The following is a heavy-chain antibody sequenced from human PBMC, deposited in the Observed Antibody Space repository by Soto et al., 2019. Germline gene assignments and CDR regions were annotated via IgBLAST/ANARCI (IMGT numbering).Heavy chain of an antibody. CDR3: ANCGYSYGFDAFDI. Sequence: ASVKVSCKASGGTFSSYAISWVRQAPGQGLEWMGGTIPIFGTANYAQKFQGRVTITADKSTSTAYMELSSLRSEDTAVYYCANCGYSYGFDAFDICGQGTMVTVSS. D-gene: IGHD5-18*01. CDR2: TIPIFGTA. V-gene: IGHV1-69*06. J-gene: IGHJ3*02. CDR1: GGTFSSYA.